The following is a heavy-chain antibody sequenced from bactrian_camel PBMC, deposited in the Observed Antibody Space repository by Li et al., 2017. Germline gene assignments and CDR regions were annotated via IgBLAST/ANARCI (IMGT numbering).Heavy chain of an antibody. CDR3: AAGNFGTCAMNSDPYYY. D-gene: IGHD6*01. CDR1: GATIRPKF. Sequence: HVQLVESGGGSVQAGGSLRLSCVVSGATIRPKFMAWFCQAPGKEREGVSCIYTLDGTTYYADSAKGRFTISRDNAVNTVYLQMNALKPEDTAMYYCAAGNFGTCAMNSDPYYYWGQGTQVTVS. CDR2: IYTLDGTT. V-gene: IGHV3S63*01. J-gene: IGHJ4*01.